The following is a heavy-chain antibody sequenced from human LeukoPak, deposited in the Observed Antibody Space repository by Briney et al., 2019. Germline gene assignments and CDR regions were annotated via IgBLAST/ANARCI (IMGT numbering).Heavy chain of an antibody. Sequence: PRGSLRLSCAASGFTFSDYWMNWVRQAPGKGLEWVAILKQDGSEILYVDSVKGRFTISRDNAKNSLYLQMNSLRAEDTAVYYCAGGAGWSIDYWGQGTLVTISS. CDR3: AGGAGWSIDY. CDR1: GFTFSDYW. J-gene: IGHJ4*02. V-gene: IGHV3-7*01. D-gene: IGHD2-15*01. CDR2: LKQDGSEI.